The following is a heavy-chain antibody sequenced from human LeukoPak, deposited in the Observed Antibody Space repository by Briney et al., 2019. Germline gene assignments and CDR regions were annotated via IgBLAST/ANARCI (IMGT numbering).Heavy chain of an antibody. D-gene: IGHD4-11*01. J-gene: IGHJ4*02. Sequence: ASVNVSCKASGYTFTNYAISWVRQAPGQGLEWMGWISVYNGNTHYAQKLQGRVTMTTDTSTSTAYMELRSLRSDDTAVYYCARVCSLHEGPFFDYWGQGTLVTVSS. CDR1: GYTFTNYA. V-gene: IGHV1-18*01. CDR2: ISVYNGNT. CDR3: ARVCSLHEGPFFDY.